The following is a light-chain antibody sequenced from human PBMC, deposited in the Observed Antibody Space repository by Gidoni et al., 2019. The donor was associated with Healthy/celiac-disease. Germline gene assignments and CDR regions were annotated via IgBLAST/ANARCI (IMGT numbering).Light chain of an antibody. J-gene: IGKJ1*01. Sequence: DIQFTQSPSFLSASVGDRVTITCRASQSISSYLNWYQQKPGKAPKLLIYAASSLQSGVPSRCSGRGSGTDFTRTISSLKPEDFATYYCQQSYSTLWTFGQGTKVEIK. V-gene: IGKV1-39*01. CDR1: QSISSY. CDR2: AAS. CDR3: QQSYSTLWT.